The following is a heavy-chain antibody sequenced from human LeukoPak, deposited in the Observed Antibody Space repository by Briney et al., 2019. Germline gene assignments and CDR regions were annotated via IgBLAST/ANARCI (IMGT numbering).Heavy chain of an antibody. Sequence: SETLSLTCTVSGGSISSGVYYWSWIRQHPGKGLEWIGYIYYSGSTYYNPSLKSRVTISVDTSKNQFSLKLSSVTAADTAVYYCARGLDYYDSSGYLFGWFDPWGQGTLVTVSS. CDR2: IYYSGST. V-gene: IGHV4-31*03. D-gene: IGHD3-22*01. CDR1: GGSISSGVYY. J-gene: IGHJ5*02. CDR3: ARGLDYYDSSGYLFGWFDP.